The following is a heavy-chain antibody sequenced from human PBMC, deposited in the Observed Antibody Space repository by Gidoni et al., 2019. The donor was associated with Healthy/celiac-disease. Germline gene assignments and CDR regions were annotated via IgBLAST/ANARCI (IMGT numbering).Heavy chain of an antibody. CDR2: ISGSGGST. CDR3: GVHPHALQYYFDY. J-gene: IGHJ4*02. CDR1: AFTFSSYA. Sequence: EVQLLESGGGLVQPGGSLRLSCAASAFTFSSYAMSWVRQAPGKGLEWVSAISGSGGSTYYADSVKGRFTISRDNSKNTLYLQMNSLRAEDTAVYYCGVHPHALQYYFDYWGQGTLVTVSS. V-gene: IGHV3-23*01.